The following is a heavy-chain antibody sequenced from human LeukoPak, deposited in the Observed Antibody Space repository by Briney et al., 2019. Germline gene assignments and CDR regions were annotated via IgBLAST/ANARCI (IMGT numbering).Heavy chain of an antibody. Sequence: SETLSLTCTVSGGSISSSDYYWGWIRQPPGKGLEWIGNIYYSGNTYYNPSLKSRVTISVDTSKNQFSLKLSSVTAADTALYYCARRLGGNSGAFDIWGQGTMVTVSS. CDR2: IYYSGNT. V-gene: IGHV4-39*01. CDR1: GGSISSSDYY. CDR3: ARRLGGNSGAFDI. J-gene: IGHJ3*02. D-gene: IGHD4-23*01.